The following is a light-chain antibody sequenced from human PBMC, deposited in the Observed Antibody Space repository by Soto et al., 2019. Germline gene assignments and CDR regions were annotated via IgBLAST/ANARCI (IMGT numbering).Light chain of an antibody. J-gene: IGKJ1*01. Sequence: DIQMTQSPSSVSASVGDRVTITCRASQDINTWLAWYQQKPGKAPKLLIYVASSLQSGVPSRFSGSGFGTNFTLTISSLQPEDFATYYCQQASSFPEAFGQGTKVEI. CDR3: QQASSFPEA. CDR2: VAS. CDR1: QDINTW. V-gene: IGKV1-12*01.